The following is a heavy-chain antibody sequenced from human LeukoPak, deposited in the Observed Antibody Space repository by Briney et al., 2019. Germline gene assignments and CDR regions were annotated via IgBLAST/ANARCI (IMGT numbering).Heavy chain of an antibody. Sequence: GGSLRLSCAASGFTFDDYAMHWVRQAPGKGLEWVSGISWNSGSIGYADSVKGRFTISRDNAKNSLYLQMNSLRAEDTAVYYCARERRGSGSYLDYWGQGTLVTVSS. V-gene: IGHV3-9*01. J-gene: IGHJ4*02. CDR3: ARERRGSGSYLDY. CDR1: GFTFDDYA. CDR2: ISWNSGSI. D-gene: IGHD1-26*01.